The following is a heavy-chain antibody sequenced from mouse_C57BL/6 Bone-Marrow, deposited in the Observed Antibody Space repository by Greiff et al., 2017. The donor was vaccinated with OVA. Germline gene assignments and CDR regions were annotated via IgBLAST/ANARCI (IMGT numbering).Heavy chain of an antibody. Sequence: EVKVEESGGGLVQPGGFTFTDYYMSWVRQPPGKALEWLGFIRNKANGYTTEYSASVKGRFTISRDNSQSILYLQMNALRAEDSATYYCARYNGYWDYWGQGTTLTVSS. CDR3: ARYNGYWDY. J-gene: IGHJ2*01. CDR1: FTFTDYY. D-gene: IGHD2-3*01. CDR2: IRNKANGYTT. V-gene: IGHV7-3*01.